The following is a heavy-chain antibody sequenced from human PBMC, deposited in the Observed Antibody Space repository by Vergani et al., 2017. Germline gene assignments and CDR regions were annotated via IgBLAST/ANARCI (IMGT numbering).Heavy chain of an antibody. V-gene: IGHV2-70*01. CDR3: ARIRSGLYYYGSGSPGGMDV. Sequence: QVTLRESGPALVKPTQTLKLTCTFSGFSLSTSGMCVSWIRQPPGKALEWLALIDWDDDKYYRTSLKTRLTISKDTSKNQVFLTMTNMDPVDTATYYCARIRSGLYYYGSGSPGGMDVWGQGTTVTVSS. CDR2: IDWDDDK. CDR1: GFSLSTSGMC. D-gene: IGHD3-10*01. J-gene: IGHJ6*02.